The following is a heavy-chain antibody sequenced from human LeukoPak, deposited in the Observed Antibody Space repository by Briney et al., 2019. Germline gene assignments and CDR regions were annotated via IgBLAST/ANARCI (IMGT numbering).Heavy chain of an antibody. CDR3: ASSVAGTGGWFDP. CDR1: GFSFSSYW. J-gene: IGHJ5*02. V-gene: IGHV3-74*01. CDR2: INSDGSST. Sequence: WGSLRLSCAASGFSFSSYWMHWVRQAPGKGLVWVSRINSDGSSTSYADPVKGRFTISRDNAKNTLYLQMNSLRAEDTAVYYCASSVAGTGGWFDPWGQGTLVTVSS. D-gene: IGHD6-19*01.